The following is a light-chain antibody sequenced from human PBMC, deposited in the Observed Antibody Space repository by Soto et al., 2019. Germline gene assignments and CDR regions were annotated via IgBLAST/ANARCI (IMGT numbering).Light chain of an antibody. CDR1: SSDVVGYNY. J-gene: IGLJ2*01. CDR3: SSYTSSSTLVV. CDR2: DVS. Sequence: QSALTQPASVSGSPGQSITLSCTGTSSDVVGYNYVSWYQQHPGKAPKLMIYDVSNRPSGVSNRFSGSKSGNTASLTISGLQAEDEADYYCSSYTSSSTLVVFGGGTKLTVL. V-gene: IGLV2-14*01.